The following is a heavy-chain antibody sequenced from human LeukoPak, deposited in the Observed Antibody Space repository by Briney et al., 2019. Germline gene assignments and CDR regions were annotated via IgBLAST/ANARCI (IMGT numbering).Heavy chain of an antibody. CDR1: GFTFSNYG. J-gene: IGHJ4*02. D-gene: IGHD2-2*01. CDR2: ISGSGVTT. Sequence: GGTLRLSCAASGFTFSNYGMSWVRQAPGKGLEWVSAISGSGVTTYYADSVKGRFTISRDNSTHTLYLQMNRLRAEDTAVYYCSKWKAIVLVPAARSPIDYWGQGTLVTVSS. CDR3: SKWKAIVLVPAARSPIDY. V-gene: IGHV3-23*01.